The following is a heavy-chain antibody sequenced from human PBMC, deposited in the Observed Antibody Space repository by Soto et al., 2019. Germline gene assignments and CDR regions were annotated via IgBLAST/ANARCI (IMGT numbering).Heavy chain of an antibody. CDR3: TRDLFFISPSTVTTGAY. Sequence: VHLVQSGAAVTKPGASVRVSYKASGYTFTSFGLSWVRQAPGQGPEWMGWISPESDKATYAHKFQGRITMNTDTSTTTDYMELSSNRYDDTAVYYCTRDLFFISPSTVTTGAYWGQGNLNSVSS. D-gene: IGHD4-17*01. CDR1: GYTFTSFG. V-gene: IGHV1-18*01. CDR2: ISPESDKA. J-gene: IGHJ4*02.